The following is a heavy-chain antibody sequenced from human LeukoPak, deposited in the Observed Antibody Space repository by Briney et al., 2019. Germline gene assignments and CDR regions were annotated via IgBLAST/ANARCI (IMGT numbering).Heavy chain of an antibody. CDR3: AKGTGDTAYYFDF. V-gene: IGHV3-53*01. CDR2: LYSGGDT. J-gene: IGHJ4*02. D-gene: IGHD7-27*01. Sequence: GGSLRLSCAASGFTVSSNYMTWVRQAPGKGLEWVSVLYSGGDTYYPDSVTGRLTISRDNSENTLYLQMSGLRAEDTAIYYCAKGTGDTAYYFDFWGQGVLVTVSS. CDR1: GFTVSSNY.